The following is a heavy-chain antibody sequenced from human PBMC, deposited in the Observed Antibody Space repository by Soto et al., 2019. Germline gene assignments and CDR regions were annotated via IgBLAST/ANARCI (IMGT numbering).Heavy chain of an antibody. CDR2: IYHTGTT. D-gene: IGHD2-21*02. CDR3: ARVSTIIVVVTRIPGWFDP. CDR1: GDSIIGIYH. V-gene: IGHV4-38-2*01. J-gene: IGHJ5*02. Sequence: SETLSLTCAVSGDSIIGIYHWAWIRQSPGRGLEWIANIYHTGTTYYTPSLKSRVSISVDTSKNQFSLKLNSVTAADSAVHYCARVSTIIVVVTRIPGWFDPWGQGSMVTVSS.